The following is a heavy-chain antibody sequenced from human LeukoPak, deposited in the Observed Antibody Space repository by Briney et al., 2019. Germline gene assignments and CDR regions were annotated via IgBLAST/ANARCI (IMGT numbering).Heavy chain of an antibody. CDR3: ASTLSSSPH. D-gene: IGHD6-6*01. Sequence: PGRSLRLSCTASGFNFGDSSMSWVRQAPGKGLEWVGFIRKKGRGGTTEYAASVKGRFTISRDNAKNTLYLQMNSLRAEDTAVYYCASTLSSSPHWGRGTLVTVSS. CDR1: GFNFGDSS. J-gene: IGHJ4*02. V-gene: IGHV3-49*04. CDR2: IRKKGRGGTT.